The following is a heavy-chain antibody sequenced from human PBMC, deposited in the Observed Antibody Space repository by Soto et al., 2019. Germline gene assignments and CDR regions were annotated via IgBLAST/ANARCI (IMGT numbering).Heavy chain of an antibody. CDR3: AKTPGSGYCSCGSCYPEYFQH. CDR1: GFTFSSYA. V-gene: IGHV3-23*01. CDR2: ISGSGGST. J-gene: IGHJ1*01. D-gene: IGHD2-15*01. Sequence: GGSLRLSCAASGFTFSSYAMSWVRQAPGKGLEWVSAISGSGGSTYYADSVKGRFTISRDNSKNTLYLQMNSLRAEDTAVYYCAKTPGSGYCSCGSCYPEYFQHWGQGTLVTVSS.